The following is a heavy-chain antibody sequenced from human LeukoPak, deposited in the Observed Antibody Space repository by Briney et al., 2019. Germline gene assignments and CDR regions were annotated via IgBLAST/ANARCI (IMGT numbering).Heavy chain of an antibody. D-gene: IGHD2-21*02. J-gene: IGHJ5*02. CDR3: AREGGDYDNWFDP. CDR2: INPNSGGT. Sequence: ASVKVSCKASGYTFTGYYMHWVRQAPGQGLEWMGWINPNSGGTNYAQKFQGRVTMTRDTSISTAYMELSRLRSDDTAVYYCAREGGDYDNWFDPWGQGTLVTVSS. V-gene: IGHV1-2*02. CDR1: GYTFTGYY.